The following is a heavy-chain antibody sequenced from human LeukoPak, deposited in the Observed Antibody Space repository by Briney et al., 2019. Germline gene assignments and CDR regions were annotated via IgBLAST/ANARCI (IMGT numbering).Heavy chain of an antibody. CDR2: IYTSGNT. CDR1: GGSISSYY. D-gene: IGHD1-26*01. V-gene: IGHV4-4*07. CDR3: ARDSSGNYPTHHLDY. Sequence: SETLSLTCTVSGGSISSYYWSWNRQPAGKGLEWIGRIYTSGNTNYNPSLKSRVSISVDTSKNQFSLKLTSVTAADTAVYYCARDSSGNYPTHHLDYWGQGTLVTVSS. J-gene: IGHJ4*02.